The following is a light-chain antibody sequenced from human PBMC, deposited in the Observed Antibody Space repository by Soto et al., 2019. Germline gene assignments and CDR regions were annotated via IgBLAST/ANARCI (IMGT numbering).Light chain of an antibody. CDR1: SSNIGSNT. V-gene: IGLV1-44*01. CDR3: AAWDGSLNGVV. CDR2: GNN. J-gene: IGLJ2*01. Sequence: QAVVTQAPSASGTPGQRVTISCSGSSSNIGSNTVNWYQQLPGTAPKLLIYGNNQRPSGVPDRFSGSKSGTSVSLAISGLQSEDEADYYCAAWDGSLNGVVFGGGTKVTVL.